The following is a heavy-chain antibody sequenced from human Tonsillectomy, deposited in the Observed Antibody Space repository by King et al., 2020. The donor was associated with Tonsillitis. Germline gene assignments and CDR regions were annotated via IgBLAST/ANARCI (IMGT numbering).Heavy chain of an antibody. D-gene: IGHD2/OR15-2a*01. V-gene: IGHV3-23*04. J-gene: IGHJ4*02. Sequence: VQLVESGGGLVQPGGSLRLSCAASGFTFTSYVMSWVRQAPGKGLEWVSAISGSGGRTYYADSVKGRFTISRDNSNNTLYLQINSLRADDTAIYYCTKYMPTLGTPDYWGQGTLVTVSS. CDR3: TKYMPTLGTPDY. CDR1: GFTFTSYV. CDR2: ISGSGGRT.